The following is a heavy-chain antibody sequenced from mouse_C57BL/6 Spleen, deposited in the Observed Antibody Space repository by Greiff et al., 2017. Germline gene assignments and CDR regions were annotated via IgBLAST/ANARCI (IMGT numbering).Heavy chain of an antibody. Sequence: QVQLQQSGAELVKPGASVKMSCKASGYTFTSYWITWVKQRPGQGLEWIGDIYPGSGSTNYNEKFKSKATLTVDTSSSTAYMQLSSLTSEDSAVYDCARYYYGSSFYYAMDYWGQGTSVTVSS. CDR1: GYTFTSYW. V-gene: IGHV1-55*01. CDR3: ARYYYGSSFYYAMDY. CDR2: IYPGSGST. D-gene: IGHD1-1*01. J-gene: IGHJ4*01.